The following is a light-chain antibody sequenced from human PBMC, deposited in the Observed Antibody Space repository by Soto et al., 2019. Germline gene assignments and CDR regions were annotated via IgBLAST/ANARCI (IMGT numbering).Light chain of an antibody. J-gene: IGLJ1*01. CDR3: SSYTSNSTLDV. CDR1: SSDVGGYNY. V-gene: IGLV2-14*01. Sequence: QSVLTQPAAVSGSPGQSSSICCTGTSSDVGGYNYVSWYQQHPGKAPKLMIYEVSHRPSGVSNRFSGSKSGNTASLTISGLQAEDEADYYCSSYTSNSTLDVFGTGTKVTVL. CDR2: EVS.